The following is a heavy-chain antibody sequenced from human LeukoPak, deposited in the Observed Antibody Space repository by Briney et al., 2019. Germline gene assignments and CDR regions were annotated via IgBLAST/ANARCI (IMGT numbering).Heavy chain of an antibody. CDR1: GGSISSSSYY. J-gene: IGHJ4*02. CDR2: IYYSGST. Sequence: PSETLSLTCTVSGGSISSSSYYWGWIRQPPGKGLEWIGSIYYSGSTYYNPSLKSRVTISVDTSKNQFSLKLSSVTAADTAVYYCARDPGGYYYDSSGPNYSDYWGQGTLVTVSS. D-gene: IGHD3-22*01. V-gene: IGHV4-39*07. CDR3: ARDPGGYYYDSSGPNYSDY.